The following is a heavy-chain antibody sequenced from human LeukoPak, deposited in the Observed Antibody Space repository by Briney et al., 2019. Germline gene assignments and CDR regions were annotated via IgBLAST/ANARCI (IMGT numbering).Heavy chain of an antibody. Sequence: GESLKISCKGSGSTFTSFWIGWVRQMPGKGLEWMGIIYPGDSDTRYSPSLQGQVTISADKSISTAYLQWNSLKASDTAIYYCGRLRDGYSDYWGQGTLVTVSS. D-gene: IGHD5-24*01. CDR3: GRLRDGYSDY. J-gene: IGHJ4*02. V-gene: IGHV5-51*01. CDR2: IYPGDSDT. CDR1: GSTFTSFW.